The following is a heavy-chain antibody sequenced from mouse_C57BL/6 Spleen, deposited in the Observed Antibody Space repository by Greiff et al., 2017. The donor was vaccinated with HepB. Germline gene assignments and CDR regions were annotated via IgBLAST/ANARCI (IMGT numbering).Heavy chain of an antibody. CDR2: IDPSDSYT. CDR3: ARGEGYESDDWYFDV. D-gene: IGHD2-4*01. V-gene: IGHV1-59*01. CDR1: GYTFTSYW. J-gene: IGHJ1*03. Sequence: QVQLQQSGAELVRPGTSVKLSCKASGYTFTSYWMHWVKQRPGQGLEWIGVIDPSDSYTNYNQKFKGKATLTVDTSSSTAYMQLSSLTSEDSAVYYCARGEGYESDDWYFDVWGTGTTVTVSS.